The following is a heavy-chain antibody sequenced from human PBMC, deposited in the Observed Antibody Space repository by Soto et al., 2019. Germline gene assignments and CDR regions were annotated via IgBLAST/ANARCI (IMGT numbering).Heavy chain of an antibody. V-gene: IGHV6-1*01. D-gene: IGHD3-9*01. CDR3: ARHSPDFDWLSQFDY. CDR2: TYYRSKWYN. CDR1: GDSVSTNSAT. J-gene: IGHJ4*02. Sequence: SQTLSLTCAISGDSVSTNSATWDWIRQSPSRGLEWLGRTYYRSKWYNDYAVSVKGRITINPDTYNNQFSMQLNFVTPDDTAVYYCARHSPDFDWLSQFDYWGQGTLVTVSS.